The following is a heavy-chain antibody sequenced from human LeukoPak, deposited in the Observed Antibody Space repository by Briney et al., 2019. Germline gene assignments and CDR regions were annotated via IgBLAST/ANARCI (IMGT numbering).Heavy chain of an antibody. CDR3: ARIRYYDSSGHGYYFDY. Sequence: SETLSLTCTVSGGSISSYSWSWIRQPPGKGLEWIGYIYYSGSTNYNPSLKSRVTISVDTSKNQFSLKLSSVTAADTAVYYCARIRYYDSSGHGYYFDYWGQGTLVTVSS. CDR1: GGSISSYS. D-gene: IGHD3-22*01. V-gene: IGHV4-59*01. J-gene: IGHJ4*02. CDR2: IYYSGST.